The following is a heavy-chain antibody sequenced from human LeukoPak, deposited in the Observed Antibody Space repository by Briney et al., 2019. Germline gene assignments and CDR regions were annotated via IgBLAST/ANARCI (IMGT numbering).Heavy chain of an antibody. CDR1: GYTFTSYA. CDR2: INAGNGNT. V-gene: IGHV1-3*01. CDR3: ARGGSGSYLVAY. D-gene: IGHD3-10*01. Sequence: GASVKVSCKASGYTFTSYAMHWVRQAPGQRLEWMGWINAGNGNTKYSQEFQGRVTITRDTSASTAYMELSSLRSEDTAVYYCARGGSGSYLVAYWGQGTLVTVSS. J-gene: IGHJ4*02.